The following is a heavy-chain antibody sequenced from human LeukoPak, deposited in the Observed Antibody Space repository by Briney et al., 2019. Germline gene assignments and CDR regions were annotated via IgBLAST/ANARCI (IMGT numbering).Heavy chain of an antibody. Sequence: SETLSLTCTVSGGSISSGDYCWSWIRQPPGKGLEWIGYIYYSGSTYYNPSLKSRVTISVDTSKNQFSLKLSSVTAADTAVYYCARRVVRGDSFDYWGQGTLVTVSS. CDR3: ARRVVRGDSFDY. D-gene: IGHD3-10*01. CDR1: GGSISSGDYC. J-gene: IGHJ4*02. V-gene: IGHV4-30-4*01. CDR2: IYYSGST.